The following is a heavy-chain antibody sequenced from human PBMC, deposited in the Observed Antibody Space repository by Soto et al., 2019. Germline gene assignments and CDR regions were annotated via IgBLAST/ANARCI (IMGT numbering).Heavy chain of an antibody. CDR2: ISSSSSYI. CDR3: SREQPGYSYGYGLGY. CDR1: GFPFSSYS. V-gene: IGHV3-21*01. Sequence: PGGSLRLSCAASGFPFSSYSMNWVRQAPGKGLEWVSSISSSSSYIYYADSVKGRFTISRDNAKNSLYLQMNSLRAEDTAVYYCSREQPGYSYGYGLGYWGQGTLVTVSS. D-gene: IGHD5-18*01. J-gene: IGHJ4*02.